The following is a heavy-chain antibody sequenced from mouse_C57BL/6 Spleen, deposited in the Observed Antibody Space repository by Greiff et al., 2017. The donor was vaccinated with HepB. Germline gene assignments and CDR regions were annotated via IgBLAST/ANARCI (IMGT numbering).Heavy chain of an antibody. CDR3: ARDSSCYNY. CDR1: GYTFTSYW. Sequence: QVQLQQSGAELVKPGASVKLSCKASGYTFTSYWMHWVKQRPGQGLEWIGNINPSSGYTNYNQKFKDKATLTVDKSSSTAYMQLSSLTYEDSAVYYCARDSSCYNYWGQGTTLTVSS. J-gene: IGHJ2*01. CDR2: INPSSGYT. V-gene: IGHV1-7*01. D-gene: IGHD3-2*01.